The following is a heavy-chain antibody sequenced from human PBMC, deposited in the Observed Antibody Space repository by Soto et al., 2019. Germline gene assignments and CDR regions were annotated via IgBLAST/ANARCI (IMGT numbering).Heavy chain of an antibody. V-gene: IGHV3-23*01. D-gene: IGHD2-2*01. J-gene: IGHJ6*02. Sequence: GSLRLSCAASGFTFSSYAMSWVRQAPGKGLEWVSAISGSGGSTYYADSVKGRFTISRDNSKNTLYLQMNSLRAEDTAVYYCAKDRAVVPAARHYYYYGMDVWGQGTTVTVSS. CDR1: GFTFSSYA. CDR2: ISGSGGST. CDR3: AKDRAVVPAARHYYYYGMDV.